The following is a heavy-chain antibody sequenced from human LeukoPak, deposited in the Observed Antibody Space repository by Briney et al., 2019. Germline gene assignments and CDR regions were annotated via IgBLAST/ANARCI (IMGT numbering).Heavy chain of an antibody. D-gene: IGHD4-17*01. CDR1: GFTFSSYA. J-gene: IGHJ3*02. V-gene: IGHV3-23*01. Sequence: GGSLRLSCAASGFTFSSYAMSWVRQAPGKGLEWVSAISGSGGSTYYADSVKGRFTISRDNSKNTLFLQMNDLRAEDTGLYYCSSDPNGDYVGAFDMWGPGTMVTVAS. CDR3: SSDPNGDYVGAFDM. CDR2: ISGSGGST.